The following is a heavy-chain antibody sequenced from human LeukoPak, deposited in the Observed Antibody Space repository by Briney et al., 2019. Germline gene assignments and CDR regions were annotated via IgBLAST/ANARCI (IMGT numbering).Heavy chain of an antibody. Sequence: ASVKVSCKASGYTFTGYYMHWVRQAPGQGLEWMGWFNPNSGGTDYAQKFQGRVTMTRDTSISTAYMELSRLSSDDTAVYYCARSWGIGAAVYFDYWGQGTLVTVSS. V-gene: IGHV1-2*02. CDR2: FNPNSGGT. CDR3: ARSWGIGAAVYFDY. D-gene: IGHD6-13*01. CDR1: GYTFTGYY. J-gene: IGHJ4*02.